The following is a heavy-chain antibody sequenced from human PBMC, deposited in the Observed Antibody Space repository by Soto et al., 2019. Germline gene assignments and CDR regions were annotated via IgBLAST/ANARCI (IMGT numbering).Heavy chain of an antibody. CDR1: GYTFTRYA. CDR3: ARLYYYDTRGYYYVEDY. D-gene: IGHD3-22*01. Sequence: QVQLVQSGAEVKKPGASVKVSCKASGYTFTRYAISWVRQAPGQGLEWMGWISAYNGNTNYAQKLQGRVTMTTDTSTSTAYMEMRGLRSDATAVYYCARLYYYDTRGYYYVEDYWGQGTLVTVSS. V-gene: IGHV1-18*01. J-gene: IGHJ4*02. CDR2: ISAYNGNT.